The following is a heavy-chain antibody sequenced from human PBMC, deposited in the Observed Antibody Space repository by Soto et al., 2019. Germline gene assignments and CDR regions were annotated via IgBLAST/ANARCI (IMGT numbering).Heavy chain of an antibody. CDR3: AKETGYSHGFLPNALGV. J-gene: IGHJ6*02. CDR2: ISDSGEST. Sequence: GGSLRLSCVGSGFMFNKYAMNWVRQAPGKGLEWVSIISDSGESTHYADSVKGRFAISRDNSKNTLFLEMNSPRAEDTAVYFCAKETGYSHGFLPNALGVWGPGTTVTVSS. V-gene: IGHV3-23*01. D-gene: IGHD5-18*01. CDR1: GFMFNKYA.